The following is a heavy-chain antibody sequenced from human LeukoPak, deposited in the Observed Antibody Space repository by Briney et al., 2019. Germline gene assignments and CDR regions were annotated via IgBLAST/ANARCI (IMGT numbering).Heavy chain of an antibody. CDR2: IIPTLGIA. CDR1: GGTFSSYT. Sequence: SVKVSCKASGGTFSSYTISWVRQAPGQGLEWMGRIIPTLGIANYAQKFQGRVTITADTSTSTAYMELRSLRSDDTAVYYCARFGYYDILTGTSHDAFDIWGQGTMVTVSS. CDR3: ARFGYYDILTGTSHDAFDI. V-gene: IGHV1-69*02. J-gene: IGHJ3*02. D-gene: IGHD3-9*01.